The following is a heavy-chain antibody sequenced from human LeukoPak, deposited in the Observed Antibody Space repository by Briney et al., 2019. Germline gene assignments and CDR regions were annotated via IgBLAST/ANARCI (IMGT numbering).Heavy chain of an antibody. D-gene: IGHD6-13*01. CDR2: VFYTGST. Sequence: PSETLSLTCTVSGGSVSSGTYYWSWIRQPPGKGLEWIGYVFYTGSTNYNPSLESRVTISVDTSKNQVSLKLTSMTAADTAVYYCATYSTASVGFHYWGRGTLVTVSS. CDR3: ATYSTASVGFHY. CDR1: GGSVSSGTYY. V-gene: IGHV4-61*01. J-gene: IGHJ4*02.